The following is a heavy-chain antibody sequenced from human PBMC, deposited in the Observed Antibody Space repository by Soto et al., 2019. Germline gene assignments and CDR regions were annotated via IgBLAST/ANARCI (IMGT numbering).Heavy chain of an antibody. J-gene: IGHJ4*02. CDR2: ISAYNGNT. D-gene: IGHD6-13*01. Sequence: ASVKVSCKASGYTFTSCGISWVRQAPGQGLEWMGWISAYNGNTNYAQKLQGRVTMTTDTSTSTAYMDLRSLRSDDTAVYYCATQARGQQLATDWGQVTLVTVSS. CDR1: GYTFTSCG. CDR3: ATQARGQQLATD. V-gene: IGHV1-18*01.